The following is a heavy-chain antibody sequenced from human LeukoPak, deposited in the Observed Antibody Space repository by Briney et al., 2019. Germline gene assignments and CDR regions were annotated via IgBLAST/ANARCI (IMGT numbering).Heavy chain of an antibody. CDR1: GFTFSNYW. J-gene: IGHJ5*02. CDR3: VRSMSGRNDL. V-gene: IGHV3-74*01. CDR2: INVEGTRT. D-gene: IGHD3-3*01. Sequence: ETGGSLRLSCAGSGFTFSNYWMHWVRQAPGKGLVWVSRINVEGTRTDYADSVRGRFTISRDNAKNTLYLQMNGLTAEDTAIYYCVRSMSGRNDLWGQGTLVSVSA.